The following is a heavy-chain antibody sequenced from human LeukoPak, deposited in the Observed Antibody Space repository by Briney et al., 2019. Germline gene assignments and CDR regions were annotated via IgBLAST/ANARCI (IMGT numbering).Heavy chain of an antibody. J-gene: IGHJ5*02. Sequence: KPSETLSLTCTVSGGSISSYYWSWIRKPAGKGLEWIGRIYTSGSTNYNPSLKSRVTMSVDTSKNQFSLKLSSVTAADTAVYYCAREGSEYQLLSNWFDPWGQGTLVTVSS. V-gene: IGHV4-4*07. CDR2: IYTSGST. D-gene: IGHD2-2*01. CDR1: GGSISSYY. CDR3: AREGSEYQLLSNWFDP.